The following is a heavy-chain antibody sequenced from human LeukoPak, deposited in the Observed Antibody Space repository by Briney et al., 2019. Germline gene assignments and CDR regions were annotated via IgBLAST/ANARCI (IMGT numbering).Heavy chain of an antibody. Sequence: PSETLSLTCAVYGGSFSGYYWSWIRQPPGKGLEWIGEINHSGSTNYNPSLKSRVTISVDTSKNQFSLKLSSVTAADTAVYYCARAERGSWYGECWFDPWGQGTLVTVSS. CDR2: INHSGST. J-gene: IGHJ5*02. CDR1: GGSFSGYY. CDR3: ARAERGSWYGECWFDP. V-gene: IGHV4-34*01. D-gene: IGHD6-13*01.